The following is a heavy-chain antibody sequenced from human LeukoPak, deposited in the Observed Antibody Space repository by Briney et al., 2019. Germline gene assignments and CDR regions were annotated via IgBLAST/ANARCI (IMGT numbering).Heavy chain of an antibody. CDR3: ARARGYSGYALGDY. J-gene: IGHJ4*02. CDR1: GFTFSSYA. V-gene: IGHV3-30*04. Sequence: GRSLRLSCAASGFTFSSYAMHWVRQAPGKGLEWVAVISYDGSNEYYADSVKGRFTISRDNSKNTLYLQMNSLRAEDTAVYYCARARGYSGYALGDYWGQGTLVTVSS. CDR2: ISYDGSNE. D-gene: IGHD5-12*01.